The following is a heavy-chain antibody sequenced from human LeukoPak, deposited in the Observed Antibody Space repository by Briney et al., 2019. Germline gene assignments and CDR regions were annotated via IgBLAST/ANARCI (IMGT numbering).Heavy chain of an antibody. CDR3: TTRRPDAFDI. CDR2: IYHSGST. CDR1: GGSISSDNW. Sequence: SETLSLTCAVSGGSISSDNWWSWVRQPPGKGLEWIGEIYHSGSTNYNPSLKSRVTISVDKSKNQFSLKLSSATAEDTAVYYCTTRRPDAFDIWGQGTMVTVSS. V-gene: IGHV4-4*02. J-gene: IGHJ3*02.